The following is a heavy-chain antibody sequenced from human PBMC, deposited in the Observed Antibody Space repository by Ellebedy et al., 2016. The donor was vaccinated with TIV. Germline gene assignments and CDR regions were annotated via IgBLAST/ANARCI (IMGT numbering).Heavy chain of an antibody. CDR1: GYSFTNYG. CDR2: TSAYNGNT. V-gene: IGHV1-18*04. Sequence: AASVKVSCKASGYSFTNYGISWVRQAPGQGLEWMGWTSAYNGNTNYAQKPQGRVTMTTDTSTSTAYMELSRLRSDNTAVYYCARGLAVAWVASYYYYGMDVWGQGTTVTVSS. J-gene: IGHJ6*02. CDR3: ARGLAVAWVASYYYYGMDV. D-gene: IGHD6-13*01.